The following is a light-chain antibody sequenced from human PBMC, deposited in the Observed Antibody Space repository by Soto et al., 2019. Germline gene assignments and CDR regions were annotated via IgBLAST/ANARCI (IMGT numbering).Light chain of an antibody. CDR1: QSVSTY. Sequence: EIVLTQSPATLSMSPGERATLSCRASQSVSTYLAWYQQKPGQAPRLLIFDTSNRASGIPSRFSGSGSGTNFTRTISRLEPEYFAVYCHWPPLTFGGGTKVEIK. CDR2: DTS. J-gene: IGKJ4*01. V-gene: IGKV3-11*01. CDR3: WPPLT.